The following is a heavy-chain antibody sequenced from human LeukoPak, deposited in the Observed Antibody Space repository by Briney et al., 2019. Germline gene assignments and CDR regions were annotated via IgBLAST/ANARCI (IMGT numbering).Heavy chain of an antibody. CDR2: IYTSGST. D-gene: IGHD2-21*01. J-gene: IGHJ6*03. CDR3: ARDNAYLAEDYYYYMDV. V-gene: IGHV4-4*07. Sequence: KPSEALSLTCSVSGDSISGYYWSWIRRPAGKGLEWIGRIYTSGSTNYNPSLKSRVTMSVDTSKNQFSLKLSSVTAADTAVYYCARDNAYLAEDYYYYMDVWGKGTTVTVSS. CDR1: GDSISGYY.